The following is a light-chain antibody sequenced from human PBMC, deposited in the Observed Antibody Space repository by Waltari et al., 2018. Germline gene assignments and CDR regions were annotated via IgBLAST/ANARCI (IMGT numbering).Light chain of an antibody. V-gene: IGKV2-30*01. CDR2: KVS. Sequence: DAVLTQSPLSLTVTLGQPASISCRASQSLVFSDGNTYLNWFHQRPGQPPRRLICKVSNRDSGVPGRLSGSVSGPDFTLKISRVEAEDVGGVYYCMQGTHWPYTFGQGTKLDIK. CDR1: QSLVFSDGNTY. CDR3: MQGTHWPYT. J-gene: IGKJ2*01.